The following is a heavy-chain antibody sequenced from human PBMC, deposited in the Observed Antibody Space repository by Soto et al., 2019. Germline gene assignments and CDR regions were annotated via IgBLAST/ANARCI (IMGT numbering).Heavy chain of an antibody. D-gene: IGHD6-13*01. CDR3: ARDSHSSSWLGIFDY. V-gene: IGHV4-31*03. J-gene: IGHJ4*02. Sequence: SETLSLTCTVSGGSISSGGYYWSWIRQHPGKGLEWIGYIYYSGSTYYNPSLKSRVTISVDTSKNQFSLKLSSVTAADTAVYYCARDSHSSSWLGIFDYWGQRTLVPVSS. CDR1: GGSISSGGYY. CDR2: IYYSGST.